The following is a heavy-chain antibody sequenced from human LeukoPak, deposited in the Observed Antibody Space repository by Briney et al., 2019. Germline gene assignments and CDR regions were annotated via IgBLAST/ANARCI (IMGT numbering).Heavy chain of an antibody. D-gene: IGHD3-22*01. V-gene: IGHV3-9*01. CDR3: AKDVVLVVTSFDY. J-gene: IGHJ4*02. CDR2: ISWNSGSI. CDR1: GFTFDDYA. Sequence: GGSLRLSCAASGFTFDDYAMHWVRQAPGKGLEWVSGISWNSGSIGYADSVKGRFTISRDNAKNSLYLQMNSLRAEDTALYYCAKDVVLVVTSFDYCGQGTLVTVSS.